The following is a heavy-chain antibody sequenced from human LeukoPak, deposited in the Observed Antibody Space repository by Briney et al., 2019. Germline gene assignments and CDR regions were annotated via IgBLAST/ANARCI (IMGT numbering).Heavy chain of an antibody. V-gene: IGHV3-30*18. D-gene: IGHD4-17*01. CDR2: ISDDGRRK. Sequence: PGGSLRLSCAASGFSFISYGMQWVRQAPGKGLEWVGDISDDGRRKDDAHSVQGRFTISRDNSKDTLYLQMNSLRAEDTAVYYCAKRPSDYGDYVSYFDYWGQGTLVTVSS. CDR1: GFSFISYG. CDR3: AKRPSDYGDYVSYFDY. J-gene: IGHJ4*02.